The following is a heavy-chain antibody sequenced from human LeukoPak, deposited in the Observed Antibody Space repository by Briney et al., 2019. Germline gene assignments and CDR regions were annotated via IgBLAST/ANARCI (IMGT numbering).Heavy chain of an antibody. V-gene: IGHV4-34*01. Sequence: SETLSLACAVYGGSFSGYHWSWIRQPPGKGLEWLGEINHNGSTNYNPSLKSRVTISVDTSKNQFSLKLSSVTAADTAVYYCASTRFRYYFDHWGQGTLVTVSS. CDR3: ASTRFRYYFDH. D-gene: IGHD3-3*01. CDR2: INHNGST. CDR1: GGSFSGYH. J-gene: IGHJ4*02.